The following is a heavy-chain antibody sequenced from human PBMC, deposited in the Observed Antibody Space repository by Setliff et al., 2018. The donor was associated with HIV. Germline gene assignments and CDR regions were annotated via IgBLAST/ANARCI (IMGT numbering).Heavy chain of an antibody. D-gene: IGHD6-13*01. Sequence: SETLSLTCTVSGGSISNYYWTWIRQPPGKGLEWIASIQYSDNSHYNPSLQSRVTISLDTSTKQFSLYLTFVNETDTAVYFCARDLQGSFNGYLHYWGQGTLVTVSS. J-gene: IGHJ4*02. CDR3: ARDLQGSFNGYLHY. CDR2: IQYSDNS. CDR1: GGSISNYY. V-gene: IGHV4-59*01.